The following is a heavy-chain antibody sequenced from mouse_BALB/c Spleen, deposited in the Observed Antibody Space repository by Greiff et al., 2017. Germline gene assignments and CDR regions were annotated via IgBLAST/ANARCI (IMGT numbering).Heavy chain of an antibody. J-gene: IGHJ2*01. Sequence: DVMLVESGGGLVKPGGSLKLSCAASGFAFSSYDMSWVRQTPEKRLEWVAYISSGGGSTYYPDTVKGRFTISRDNAKNTLYLQMSSLKSEDTAMYYCARPITTVGYFDYWGQGTTLTVSS. CDR1: GFAFSSYD. V-gene: IGHV5-12-1*01. CDR3: ARPITTVGYFDY. D-gene: IGHD1-1*01. CDR2: ISSGGGST.